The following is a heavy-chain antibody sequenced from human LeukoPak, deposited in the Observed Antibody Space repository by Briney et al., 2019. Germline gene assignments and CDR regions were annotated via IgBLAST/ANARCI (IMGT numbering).Heavy chain of an antibody. CDR2: IYSGGST. CDR3: AKDDNDY. V-gene: IGHV3-53*05. CDR1: GFTVSSNY. Sequence: GGSLTLSCAASGFTVSSNYMSWVRQAPGKGLEWVSVIYSGGSTYYADSVKGRFTISRDNSKNTLYLQMNSLRAEDTAVYYCAKDDNDYWGQGTLVTVSS. D-gene: IGHD3-22*01. J-gene: IGHJ4*02.